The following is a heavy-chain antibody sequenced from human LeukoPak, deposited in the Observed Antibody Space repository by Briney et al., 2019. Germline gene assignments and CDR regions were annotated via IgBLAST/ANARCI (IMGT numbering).Heavy chain of an antibody. J-gene: IGHJ4*02. CDR3: ARHPRILGYCSGGSCYAFDF. CDR1: GGSISSSSYY. V-gene: IGHV4-39*01. CDR2: IYNSRAT. Sequence: PAQTLSLTCTVSGGSISSSSYYWGWIRQPPGKGLEWIGSIYNSRATYYNPSLRSRVTISVDTSQNQFSLKVNSVTAADTAVYYCARHPRILGYCSGGSCYAFDFWGQGTLVTVSS. D-gene: IGHD2-15*01.